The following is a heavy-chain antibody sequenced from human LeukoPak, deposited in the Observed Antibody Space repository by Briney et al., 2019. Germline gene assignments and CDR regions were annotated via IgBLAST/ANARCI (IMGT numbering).Heavy chain of an antibody. V-gene: IGHV3-7*04. CDR3: ASDGSGRDFSLDY. CDR2: IRHDGSNI. Sequence: GGSLRLSCVASGFDIRHYYMSWVRQAPGKGLEWVADIRHDGSNIYNVDSVRGRFTISRDNAKNSLFLQMNSLKDEDTAVYYCASDGSGRDFSLDYWGQGTLVTVSS. J-gene: IGHJ4*02. D-gene: IGHD3-10*01. CDR1: GFDIRHYY.